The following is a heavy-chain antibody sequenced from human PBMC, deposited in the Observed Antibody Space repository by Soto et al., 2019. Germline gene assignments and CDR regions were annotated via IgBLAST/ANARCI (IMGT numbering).Heavy chain of an antibody. CDR1: GFTFSSYV. D-gene: IGHD3-22*01. CDR2: IWYDGSNK. CDR3: ARVAMSSGYYYYYYGMDV. V-gene: IGHV3-33*01. Sequence: GGSLRLSCAASGFTFSSYVMHWVRQAPGKGLEWVAVIWYDGSNKYYADSVKGRFTISRDNSKNTLYLQMNSLRAEDTAVYYCARVAMSSGYYYYYYGMDVWGQGTTVTVSS. J-gene: IGHJ6*02.